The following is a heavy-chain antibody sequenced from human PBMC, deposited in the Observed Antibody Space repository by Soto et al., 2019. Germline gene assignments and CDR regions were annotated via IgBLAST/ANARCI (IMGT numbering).Heavy chain of an antibody. CDR3: ARIGVGSRR. Sequence: VQMVQSGAEVKEPESSVKVSCTNSGDTFSHYVMSWVRQAPGQGLEWMGSLAPISGSPNYAERFEGRLTISADAGTSTMYMELRSLKYDDTAVYYCARIGVGSRRWGQGTMVTVSS. J-gene: IGHJ3*01. V-gene: IGHV1-69*18. CDR2: LAPISGSP. D-gene: IGHD1-26*01. CDR1: GDTFSHYV.